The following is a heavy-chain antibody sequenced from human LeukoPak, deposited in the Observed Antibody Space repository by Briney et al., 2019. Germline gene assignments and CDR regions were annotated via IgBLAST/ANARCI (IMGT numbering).Heavy chain of an antibody. Sequence: SETLSLTCTVSGVSISSYYWSWIRQPAGKGLEWIGHIHTSGSTSYNPSLKSRVTMSVGTSENQFSLKLSSVTAADTAVYYCARDRYYYDSSGYSLFEYWGQGTLVTVSS. D-gene: IGHD3-22*01. CDR3: ARDRYYYDSSGYSLFEY. V-gene: IGHV4-4*07. CDR1: GVSISSYY. CDR2: IHTSGST. J-gene: IGHJ4*02.